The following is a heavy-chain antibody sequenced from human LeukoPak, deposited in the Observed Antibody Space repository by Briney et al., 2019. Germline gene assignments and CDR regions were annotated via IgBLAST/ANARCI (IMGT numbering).Heavy chain of an antibody. CDR1: GGSFSGYY. CDR3: ARRVNSLPIDY. J-gene: IGHJ4*02. D-gene: IGHD2/OR15-2a*01. CDR2: INHSGST. V-gene: IGHV4-34*01. Sequence: PSETLSLTCAVYGGSFSGYYWSWIRQPPGKGLEWIGEINHSGSTNCNPSLKSRVTISVDASKNQFSLKLSSVTAADTAVYYCARRVNSLPIDYWGQGTLVTVSS.